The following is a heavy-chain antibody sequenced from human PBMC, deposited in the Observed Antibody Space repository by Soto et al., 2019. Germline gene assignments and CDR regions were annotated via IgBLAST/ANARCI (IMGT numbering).Heavy chain of an antibody. CDR1: GFTFSSYA. V-gene: IGHV3-23*01. J-gene: IGHJ4*02. D-gene: IGHD4-17*01. CDR3: AKDPIPHDYGTFDF. Sequence: EVQLLESGGGLVQPGGSLRLSCAASGFTFSSYAMSWVRQAPGKGLEWVSAISGSGGSTYYADSVKGRFTISRDNSKNTAYLQMNSLRGEDTALYYCAKDPIPHDYGTFDFWGPGTLVTVSS. CDR2: ISGSGGST.